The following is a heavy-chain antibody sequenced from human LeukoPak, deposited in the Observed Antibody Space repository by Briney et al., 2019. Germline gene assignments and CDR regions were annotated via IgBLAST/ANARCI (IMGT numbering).Heavy chain of an antibody. J-gene: IGHJ3*02. Sequence: ASVKVSCKASGYTFIIYFMHWVRQAPGQGLEWMGWINPNSGGTNYAQKFQGRVTMTRDTSISTAYMELSRLRSDDTAVYYCARRVVAATYDAFDIWGQGTMVTVSS. D-gene: IGHD2-15*01. CDR2: INPNSGGT. CDR1: GYTFIIYF. V-gene: IGHV1-2*02. CDR3: ARRVVAATYDAFDI.